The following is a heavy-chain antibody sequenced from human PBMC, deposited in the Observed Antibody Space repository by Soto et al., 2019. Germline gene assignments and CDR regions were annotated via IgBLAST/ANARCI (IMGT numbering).Heavy chain of an antibody. D-gene: IGHD4-4*01. Sequence: PSETLSLTCIVSGGSISRGDYYWSWIRQPPGKGLEWIGYIHYSGSAYYNPSLKSRVTISVDTSKNQLSLNLSSVTAADTAVYYCARGPSPTTIMRALDYWGQGTLVTVSS. V-gene: IGHV4-30-4*01. CDR1: GGSISRGDYY. J-gene: IGHJ4*02. CDR2: IHYSGSA. CDR3: ARGPSPTTIMRALDY.